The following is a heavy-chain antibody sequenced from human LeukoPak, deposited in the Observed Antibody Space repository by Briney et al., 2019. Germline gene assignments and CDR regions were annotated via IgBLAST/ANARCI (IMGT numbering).Heavy chain of an antibody. CDR3: ARHWETSSWYVDY. CDR2: IYYSGST. J-gene: IGHJ4*02. Sequence: SETLSLSCTASGGSITHYYWSWIRQPPGKGLEWIGYIYYSGSTNYNTSLKTRVTISVDTSKNQFSLKLSSVTAADTAVYYCARHWETSSWYVDYWGQGTLVTVSS. D-gene: IGHD6-13*01. V-gene: IGHV4-59*08. CDR1: GGSITHYY.